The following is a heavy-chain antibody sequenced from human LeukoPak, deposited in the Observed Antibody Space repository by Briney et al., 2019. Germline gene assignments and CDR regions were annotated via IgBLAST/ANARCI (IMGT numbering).Heavy chain of an antibody. CDR2: VKEDGRET. CDR3: ARAKPADFDL. J-gene: IGHJ2*01. CDR1: GFTFNTYW. V-gene: IGHV3-74*01. Sequence: GGSLRPSCVGSGFTFNTYWIHWVRQAPGKGLVWVSRVKEDGRETNYADSVKGRFTLSRDNAKNTVYLQMNNLRAEDTAVYHCARAKPADFDLWGRGTLVTVSS.